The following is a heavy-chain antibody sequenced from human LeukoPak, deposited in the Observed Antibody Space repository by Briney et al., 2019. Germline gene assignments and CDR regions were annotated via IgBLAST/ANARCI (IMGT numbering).Heavy chain of an antibody. J-gene: IGHJ4*02. CDR2: IRYDRSTK. CDR1: GFTFSSYG. D-gene: IGHD3-10*01. Sequence: PGGSPRLSCVASGFTFSSYGMHWVRQAPGKGLEWVAFIRYDRSTKYADSVKGRFTISRDNSKNMLFLQLNSVTTEDTALYYCAKDQPDYGSGNYEDSWGQGTLVTVSS. CDR3: AKDQPDYGSGNYEDS. V-gene: IGHV3-30*02.